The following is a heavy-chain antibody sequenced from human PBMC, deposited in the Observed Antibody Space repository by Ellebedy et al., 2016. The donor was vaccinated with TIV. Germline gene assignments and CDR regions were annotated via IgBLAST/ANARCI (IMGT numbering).Heavy chain of an antibody. D-gene: IGHD3-9*01. CDR2: INSDGSTT. CDR1: GFAFSSNW. CDR3: ARWDFDSFNAFDI. J-gene: IGHJ4*02. Sequence: GESLKISCGASGFAFSSNWMYWVRQDPGKGLVWVARINSDGSTTGYADSVKGRFTISRDNAKNTLYLQMNSLRAEDTAVYYCARWDFDSFNAFDIWGQGTLVTVSS. V-gene: IGHV3-74*01.